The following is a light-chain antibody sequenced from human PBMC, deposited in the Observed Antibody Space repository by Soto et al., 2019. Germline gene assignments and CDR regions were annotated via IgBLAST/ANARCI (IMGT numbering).Light chain of an antibody. J-gene: IGLJ1*01. CDR1: SGHSSYA. CDR2: LNSDGSH. CDR3: QTWGTGIHV. Sequence: QSVLTQSPSASASLGASVKLTCTLSSGHSSYAIAWHQQQPEKGPRYLMKLNSDGSHSRGDGIPDRFSGSSSGAERYLTISSLQYEDEADYYCQTWGTGIHVFGTGTKVTVL. V-gene: IGLV4-69*01.